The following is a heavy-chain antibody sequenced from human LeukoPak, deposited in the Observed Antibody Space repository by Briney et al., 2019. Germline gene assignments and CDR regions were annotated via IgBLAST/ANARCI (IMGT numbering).Heavy chain of an antibody. Sequence: SLRLSCAASGFTVSSNYMSWVRQAPGKGLEWVSVIYSGGSTYYADSVKGRFTISRDNSKNTLYLQMNSLRAEDTAVYYCARDESFYGSGRYYWGQGTLAPVSS. CDR3: ARDESFYGSGRYY. J-gene: IGHJ4*02. CDR2: IYSGGST. D-gene: IGHD3-10*01. CDR1: GFTVSSNY. V-gene: IGHV3-53*01.